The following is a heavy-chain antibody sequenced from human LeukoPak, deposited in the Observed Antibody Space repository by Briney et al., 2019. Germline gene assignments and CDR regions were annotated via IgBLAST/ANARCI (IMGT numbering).Heavy chain of an antibody. D-gene: IGHD5-24*01. J-gene: IGHJ4*02. CDR3: ARGARWLRIFDY. CDR1: GGFFSGYY. Sequence: TETLSLTCAVYGGFFSGYYWSWIRQPPGKGLEWIGEINHSGSTNYNPSLKSRVTISVDTSKNQFSLKLSSVTAADTAVYYCARGARWLRIFDYWGQGTLVTVSS. V-gene: IGHV4-34*01. CDR2: INHSGST.